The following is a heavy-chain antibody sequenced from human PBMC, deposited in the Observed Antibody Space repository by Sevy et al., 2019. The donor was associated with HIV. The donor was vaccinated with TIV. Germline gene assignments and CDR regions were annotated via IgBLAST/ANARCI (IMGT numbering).Heavy chain of an antibody. J-gene: IGHJ2*01. V-gene: IGHV3-23*01. CDR3: ARNPGYCSGGTCYWYFEL. CDR2: ISGSGGST. CDR1: GFTFSNYA. Sequence: GGFLRLSCAASGFTFSNYAMSWVRQAPGKGLEWVSGISGSGGSTYYADSVKGRFTISRDNSKNTLYLQMSSLRAEDTAVYYCARNPGYCSGGTCYWYFELWGRGTLVTVSS. D-gene: IGHD2-15*01.